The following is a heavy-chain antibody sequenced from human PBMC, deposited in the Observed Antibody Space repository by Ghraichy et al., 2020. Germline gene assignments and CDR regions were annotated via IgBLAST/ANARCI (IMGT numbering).Heavy chain of an antibody. J-gene: IGHJ3*02. CDR3: ARELYDSDAFDI. Sequence: GGSLRLSCAASGFTFSGYSMNWVRQAPGKGLEWVSSISSSSSYIYYADSVKGRFTISRDNAKNSLYLQMNSLRAEDTAVYYCARELYDSDAFDIWGQGTMVTVSS. V-gene: IGHV3-21*01. CDR1: GFTFSGYS. D-gene: IGHD3-22*01. CDR2: ISSSSSYI.